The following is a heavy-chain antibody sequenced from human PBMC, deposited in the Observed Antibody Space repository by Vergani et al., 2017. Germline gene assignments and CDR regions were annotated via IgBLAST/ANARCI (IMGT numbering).Heavy chain of an antibody. CDR3: ARDSGPVKAVAGSYWYFDL. Sequence: QVQLVQSGAEVKKPGASVKVSCKASGYTFTSYGISWVRQAPGQGLEWMGWISAYNGNTNYAQKLQGRVTMTTDTSTSTAYMELRSLRSDDTAVYYCARDSGPVKAVAGSYWYFDLWGRGTLVTVSS. D-gene: IGHD6-19*01. CDR1: GYTFTSYG. V-gene: IGHV1-18*01. CDR2: ISAYNGNT. J-gene: IGHJ2*01.